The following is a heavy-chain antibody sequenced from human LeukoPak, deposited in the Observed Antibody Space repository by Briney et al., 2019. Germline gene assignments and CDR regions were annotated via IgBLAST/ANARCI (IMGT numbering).Heavy chain of an antibody. CDR1: GGYFSGHY. CDR2: IDHGGRT. D-gene: IGHD1-14*01. J-gene: IGHJ4*02. V-gene: IGHV4-34*01. CDR3: ARGGTYSDFRLTDC. Sequence: PSETLSLTCAAYGGYFSGHYCSWIRQSPGKGLEWIREIDHGGRTNYNPALKSRVTISIDTSKKQLSLKLSSVSAADTAVYYCARGGTYSDFRLTDCWGQATMVTAS.